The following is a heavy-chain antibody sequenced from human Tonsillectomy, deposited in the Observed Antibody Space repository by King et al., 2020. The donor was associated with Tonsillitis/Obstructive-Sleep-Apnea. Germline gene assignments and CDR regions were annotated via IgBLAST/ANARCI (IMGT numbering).Heavy chain of an antibody. CDR3: AKSAEWFGELLQGVMDV. CDR2: IYPGDSDT. V-gene: IGHV5-51*03. Sequence: QLVQSGAEVKKPGESLKISCKASGYSFTNYWIGWVRQLPGKGLEWMGIIYPGDSDTRYSPSFQGQVTIAADKSISTAYLQWSSLKASDTAMYSCAKSAEWFGELLQGVMDVWGQGTTVTVSS. J-gene: IGHJ6*02. D-gene: IGHD3-10*01. CDR1: GYSFTNYW.